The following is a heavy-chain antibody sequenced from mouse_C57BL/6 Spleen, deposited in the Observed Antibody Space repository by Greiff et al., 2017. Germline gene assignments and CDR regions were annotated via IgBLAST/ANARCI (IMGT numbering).Heavy chain of an antibody. Sequence: VQRVESGAELVRPGASVKLSCKASGYTFTDYYINWVKQRPGQGLEWIARIYPGSGNTYYNEEFKGKATLTAEKSSSTAYMQLSSLTSEDSAVYCCARHGTAQATYYAMDYWGQGTSVTVSS. D-gene: IGHD3-2*02. CDR1: GYTFTDYY. V-gene: IGHV1-76*01. CDR3: ARHGTAQATYYAMDY. J-gene: IGHJ4*01. CDR2: IYPGSGNT.